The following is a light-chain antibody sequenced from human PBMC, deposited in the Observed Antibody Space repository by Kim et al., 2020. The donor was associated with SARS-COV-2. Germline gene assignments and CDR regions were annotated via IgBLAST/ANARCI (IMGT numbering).Light chain of an antibody. V-gene: IGLV3-9*01. Sequence: SYELTQPLSVSVAPGQTARITCWGNNIGGKNAHWYQQKPGQAPVLVIYRDSNRPSGIPERFSGSNSGNTATLTISRAQAGDEADYYCQVWDSSTWVFGGGTQLTVL. CDR1: NIGGKN. CDR3: QVWDSSTWV. CDR2: RDS. J-gene: IGLJ3*02.